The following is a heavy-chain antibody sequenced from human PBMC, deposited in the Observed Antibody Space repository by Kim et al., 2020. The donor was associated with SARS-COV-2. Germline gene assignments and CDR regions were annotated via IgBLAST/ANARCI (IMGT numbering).Heavy chain of an antibody. Sequence: SETLSLTCTVSGGSISSGSYYWSWIRQPAGKGLEWIGRIYTSGSTNYNPSLKSRVTISVDTSKNQFSLKLSSVTAADTAVYYCARLRGFSGSHAAYYFDYWGQGTLVTVSS. CDR1: GGSISSGSYY. CDR3: ARLRGFSGSHAAYYFDY. V-gene: IGHV4-61*02. D-gene: IGHD1-26*01. J-gene: IGHJ4*02. CDR2: IYTSGST.